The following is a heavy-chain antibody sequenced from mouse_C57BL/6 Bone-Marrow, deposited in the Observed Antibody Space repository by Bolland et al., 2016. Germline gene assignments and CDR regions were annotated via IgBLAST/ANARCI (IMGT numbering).Heavy chain of an antibody. V-gene: IGHV2-6*01. Sequence: IWGVGSTNYNSALKSRLSISKDNSKSQVFLKMNSLQTDDTAMYYCARAPIYDGYYWGQGTLV. CDR3: ARAPIYDGYY. J-gene: IGHJ3*01. CDR2: IWGVGST. D-gene: IGHD2-3*01.